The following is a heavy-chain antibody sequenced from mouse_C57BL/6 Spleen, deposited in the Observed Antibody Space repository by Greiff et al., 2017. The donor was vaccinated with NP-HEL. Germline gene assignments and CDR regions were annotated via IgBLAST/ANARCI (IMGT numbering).Heavy chain of an antibody. CDR2: IRNKANGYTT. V-gene: IGHV7-3*01. J-gene: IGHJ2*01. CDR1: GFTFTDHY. CDR3: ARYKGNYYFDY. D-gene: IGHD2-1*01. Sequence: DVTSVASGGGSVQPGGSLSLSCAASGFTFTDHYMTWVRQPPGKALEWLGFIRNKANGYTTEYSASVKGRFTISRDNSKSILYLQMNALRAEDSATYYCARYKGNYYFDYWGQGTTLTVSS.